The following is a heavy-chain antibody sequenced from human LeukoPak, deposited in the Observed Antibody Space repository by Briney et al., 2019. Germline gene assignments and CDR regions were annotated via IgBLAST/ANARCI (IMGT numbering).Heavy chain of an antibody. CDR2: IYPGDSDT. CDR3: ARQGNSGYDLLPYYFDY. Sequence: GESLKISCKGSGYSFTSYWIGWVRQMPGKGLEWMGIIYPGDSDTRYSPSFQGQVTISADKSISTAYLQWSSLKASDTAMYYCARQGNSGYDLLPYYFDYWGQGTLVTVSS. J-gene: IGHJ4*02. V-gene: IGHV5-51*01. D-gene: IGHD5-12*01. CDR1: GYSFTSYW.